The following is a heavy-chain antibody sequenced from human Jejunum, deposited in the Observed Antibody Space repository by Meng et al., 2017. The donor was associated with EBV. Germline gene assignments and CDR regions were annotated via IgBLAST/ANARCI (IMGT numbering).Heavy chain of an antibody. D-gene: IGHD6-13*01. CDR3: ARGVAAGFDY. V-gene: IGHV1-8*02. CDR2: MSPNSANT. Sequence: QVPPGASGGEVKKPGASVQVSCNASGYTCTSYDINWGRQATGQGPEWMGWMSPNSANTGYAQKFQGRVTMTRDTSISTAYMELSSLRSEDTDVYYCARGVAAGFDYWGQGTPVTVSS. CDR1: GYTCTSYD. J-gene: IGHJ4*02.